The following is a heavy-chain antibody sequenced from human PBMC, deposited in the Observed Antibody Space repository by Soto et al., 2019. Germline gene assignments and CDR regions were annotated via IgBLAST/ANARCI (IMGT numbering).Heavy chain of an antibody. CDR3: ARDVRDGYKRDYCDY. J-gene: IGHJ4*02. V-gene: IGHV1-46*01. CDR2: INPSGGST. CDR1: GYTFTSYY. Sequence: ASVKVSCKASGYTFTSYYMHWVRQAPGQGLEWMGIINPSGGSTSYAQKFQGRVTMTRDTSTSTVYMELSSLRSEDTAVYYCARDVRDGYKRDYCDYWGQGTLVTVSS. D-gene: IGHD5-12*01.